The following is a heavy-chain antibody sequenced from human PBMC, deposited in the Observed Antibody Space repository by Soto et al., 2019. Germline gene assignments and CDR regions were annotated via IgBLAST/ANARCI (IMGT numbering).Heavy chain of an antibody. CDR2: IYHTGIT. D-gene: IGHD2-8*02. J-gene: IGHJ5*02. CDR3: ATLPPRIVVVVTTIPT. Sequence: SETLSLTCVVSGDSISSSFWWSWVRQSPGKGLEWIGEIYHTGITNYNPSLKSRVNISVDKSNNQFSLMLRSVTAADTAVYYCATLPPRIVVVVTTIPTWGQGTLVTVSS. V-gene: IGHV4-4*02. CDR1: GDSISSSFW.